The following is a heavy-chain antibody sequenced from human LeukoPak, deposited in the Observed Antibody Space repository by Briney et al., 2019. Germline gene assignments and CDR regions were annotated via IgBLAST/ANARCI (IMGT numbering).Heavy chain of an antibody. D-gene: IGHD6-19*01. V-gene: IGHV4-61*02. CDR3: ARVRRGWYRGYYFDY. CDR2: IYTSGST. J-gene: IGHJ4*02. Sequence: SETLSLTCTVSGDSITSGRYYWSWIRQPAGKELEWIGRIYTSGSTNYNPSLKSRVTMSVDTSKNQFSLKLSSVTAADTAVYYCARVRRGWYRGYYFDYWGQGTLVTVSS. CDR1: GDSITSGRYY.